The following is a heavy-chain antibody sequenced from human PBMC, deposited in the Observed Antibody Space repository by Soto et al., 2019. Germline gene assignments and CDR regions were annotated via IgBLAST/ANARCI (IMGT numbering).Heavy chain of an antibody. CDR2: IKQDESEK. V-gene: IGHV3-7*04. CDR1: GFTFNNHW. J-gene: IGHJ3*02. CDR3: ARQQDYEGSSTFYRTFDI. D-gene: IGHD3-3*02. Sequence: EVQLVESGGGLVQPGGSLRLSCVGSGFTFNNHWMTWVRQAPGRGLEWVASIKQDESEKFYVDSLKGRFTISRDNAKKSLHLQMYTLRGEDTAVYYCARQQDYEGSSTFYRTFDIWGQGTKVTVSS.